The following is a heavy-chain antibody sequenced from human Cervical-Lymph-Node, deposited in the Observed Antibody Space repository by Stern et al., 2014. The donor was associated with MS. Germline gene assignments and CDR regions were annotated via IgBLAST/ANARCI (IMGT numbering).Heavy chain of an antibody. CDR3: ARDRSIVTYAMDV. CDR1: MFRNFY. Sequence: VQLVQSGAGVKKPGASGRVSCQASMFRNFYIPWGRQAPGKGFEGGGLINPRSGSTSYSQKFQDRVSMTRDTSTSTFYMEVNSLTSEDTAVYYCARDRSIVTYAMDVWGQGTTVIVSS. D-gene: IGHD1-26*01. CDR2: INPRSGST. V-gene: IGHV1-46*01. J-gene: IGHJ6*02.